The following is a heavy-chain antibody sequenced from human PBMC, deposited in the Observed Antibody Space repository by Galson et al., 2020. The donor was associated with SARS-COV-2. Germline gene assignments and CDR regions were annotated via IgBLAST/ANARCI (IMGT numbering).Heavy chain of an antibody. CDR1: GFTFSSYA. D-gene: IGHD3-22*01. V-gene: IGHV3-23*01. Sequence: GESLKISCAASGFTFSSYAMSWVRQAPGKGLEWVSAISGSGGSTYYADSVKGRFTISRDNSKNTLYLQMNSLRAEDTAVYYCAKVGGGYYDSSGYYAFDIWGQGTMVTVSS. CDR2: ISGSGGST. J-gene: IGHJ3*02. CDR3: AKVGGGYYDSSGYYAFDI.